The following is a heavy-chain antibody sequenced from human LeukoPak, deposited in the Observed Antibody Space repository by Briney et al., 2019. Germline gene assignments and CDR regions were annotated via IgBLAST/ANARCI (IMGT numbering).Heavy chain of an antibody. CDR2: IDSGSTT. D-gene: IGHD2-2*01. CDR1: GFTVSNNY. CDR3: ARGSEDSGLVVVPAAMEKAFAI. J-gene: IGHJ3*02. Sequence: AGSLRLSCAASGFTVSNNYMGWDRQAPGHGLEWVSVIDSGSTTYDPDSVNGRFTIARDNSNNTQYLQMNSLRADTTAFDYCARGSEDSGLVVVPAAMEKAFAIWGQGKMVTVSS. V-gene: IGHV3-53*01.